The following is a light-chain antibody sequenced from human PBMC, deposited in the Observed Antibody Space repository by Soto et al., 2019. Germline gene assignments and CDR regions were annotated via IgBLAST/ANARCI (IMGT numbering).Light chain of an antibody. V-gene: IGLV2-11*01. CDR1: SSDVGGYNY. CDR2: DVS. Sequence: QSALTQPRSVSGSPGQSVTIFCTGTSSDVGGYNYVSWYQQHPGKAPKLMIYDVSKRPSGVPDRFSGSKSGNTASLTISGLQAEDEADYYCCSYAGSYTFYVFGTGTKVTV. CDR3: CSYAGSYTFYV. J-gene: IGLJ1*01.